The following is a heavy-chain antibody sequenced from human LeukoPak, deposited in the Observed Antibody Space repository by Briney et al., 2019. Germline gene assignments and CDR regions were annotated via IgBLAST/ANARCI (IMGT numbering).Heavy chain of an antibody. CDR3: ARIGLGRDANNSFDF. CDR2: ISATTIYT. D-gene: IGHD5-24*01. V-gene: IGHV3-21*01. CDR1: GFTFSNYD. J-gene: IGHJ4*02. Sequence: KTGGSLTLSCTASGFTFSNYDMAWVRQAPGKGLEWVSSISATTIYTFSADSVRGRFTISRDNVENSLYLQMNNLRGEDTGVYFCARIGLGRDANNSFDFWGQGTLVTVSS.